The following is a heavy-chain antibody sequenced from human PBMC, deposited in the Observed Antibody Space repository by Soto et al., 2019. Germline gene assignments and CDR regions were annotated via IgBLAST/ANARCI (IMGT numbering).Heavy chain of an antibody. CDR3: ARERIRYYYGSGSPPAHFDY. V-gene: IGHV4-31*03. D-gene: IGHD3-10*01. CDR1: GGSISSGAYY. J-gene: IGHJ4*02. CDR2: IYYSGST. Sequence: SETLSLTCTVSGGSISSGAYYWSWIRQHPGKGLEWIGYIYYSGSTYYNPSLKSRVTISVDTSKNQFSLKLSSVTAADTAVYYCARERIRYYYGSGSPPAHFDYWGQGTLVTVSS.